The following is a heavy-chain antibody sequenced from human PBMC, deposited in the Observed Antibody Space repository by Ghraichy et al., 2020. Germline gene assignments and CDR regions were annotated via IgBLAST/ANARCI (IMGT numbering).Heavy chain of an antibody. D-gene: IGHD6-19*01. CDR2: IYYSGST. Sequence: SQTLSLTCTVSGGSISSYYWSWIRQPPGKGLEWIGYIYYSGSTNYNPSLKSRVTISVDTSKNQFSLKLSSVTAAVTAVYYCARDRPYSSGPYGMDVWGQGTTVTVSS. J-gene: IGHJ6*02. V-gene: IGHV4-59*01. CDR1: GGSISSYY. CDR3: ARDRPYSSGPYGMDV.